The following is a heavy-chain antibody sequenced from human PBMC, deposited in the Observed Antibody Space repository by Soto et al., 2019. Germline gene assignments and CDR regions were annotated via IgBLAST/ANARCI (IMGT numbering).Heavy chain of an antibody. V-gene: IGHV3-23*01. Sequence: PGGSLRLSCAASGFTFSSYAMSWVRQAPGKGLEWVSAISGSGGSTYYADSVKGRFTISRDNSKNTLYLQMNSLRAEDTAVYYCAKAGHCSSTSCYAGYYYGMDVWGQGTTVTVSS. D-gene: IGHD2-2*01. CDR3: AKAGHCSSTSCYAGYYYGMDV. CDR1: GFTFSSYA. CDR2: ISGSGGST. J-gene: IGHJ6*02.